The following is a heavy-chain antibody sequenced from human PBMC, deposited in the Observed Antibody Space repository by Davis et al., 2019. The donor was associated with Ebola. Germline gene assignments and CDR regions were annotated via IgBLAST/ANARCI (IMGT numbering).Heavy chain of an antibody. CDR2: AHFGGSR. Sequence: SETLSLTCTVSGASLSNSIYYWAWLRQSPGKGLEWIGSAHFGGSRFYNPSLKSRVTISVDTSKNQFSLKLSSVTAADTAVYYCARVNYDFWSGYANWFDPWGQGTLVTVSS. CDR1: GASLSNSIYY. V-gene: IGHV4-39*07. D-gene: IGHD3-3*01. J-gene: IGHJ5*02. CDR3: ARVNYDFWSGYANWFDP.